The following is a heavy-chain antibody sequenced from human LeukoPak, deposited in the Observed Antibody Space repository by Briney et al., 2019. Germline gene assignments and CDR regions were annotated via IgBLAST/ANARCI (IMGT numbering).Heavy chain of an antibody. CDR3: ARHVGIHLWSLYFDY. CDR2: IYSSGST. V-gene: IGHV4-59*08. CDR1: SGSISSYY. D-gene: IGHD5-18*01. J-gene: IGHJ4*02. Sequence: SETLSLTCIVSSGSISSYYWSWIRQPPGKGLEWIGYIYSSGSTDYNPSLKSRATISLDTPNHQFSLKLTSVTAADTAVYYCARHVGIHLWSLYFDYWGQGSLVTVSS.